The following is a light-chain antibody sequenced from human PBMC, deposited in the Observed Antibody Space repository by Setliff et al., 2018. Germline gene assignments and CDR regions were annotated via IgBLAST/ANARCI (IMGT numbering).Light chain of an antibody. CDR1: SSDVGDYNS. J-gene: IGLJ1*01. CDR3: SSYTNSNTYV. Sequence: QSALTQPDSVSGSPGQSITISCTGTSSDVGDYNSVSWYQQHPGKAPKLIIYDVTGRPSGVSDRFSGSKSGNTASLTISGLQAEDEADYYCSSYTNSNTYVFGTGTKVTVL. V-gene: IGLV2-14*01. CDR2: DVT.